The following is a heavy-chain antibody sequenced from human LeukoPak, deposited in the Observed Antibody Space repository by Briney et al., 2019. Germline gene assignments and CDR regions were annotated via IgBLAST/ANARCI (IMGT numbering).Heavy chain of an antibody. CDR2: IYYSGST. V-gene: IGHV4-39*01. CDR1: GGSISSSSYY. CDR3: ARRRAGYYYDKGTSDYFDY. Sequence: SGTLSLTCTVSGGSISSSSYYWGCIRQPPGKGREWIGSIYYSGSTYYNPSLKSRVTISVDTSKNQFSLNLSSVTDADTAVYYCARRRAGYYYDKGTSDYFDYWGQGTLVTVSS. J-gene: IGHJ4*02. D-gene: IGHD3-22*01.